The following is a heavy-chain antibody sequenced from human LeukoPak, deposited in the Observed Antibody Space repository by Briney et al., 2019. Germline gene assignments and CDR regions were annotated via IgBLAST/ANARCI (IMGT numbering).Heavy chain of an antibody. CDR2: IYYSGST. CDR1: GGSISSGGYY. J-gene: IGHJ4*02. V-gene: IGHV4-31*03. Sequence: SGTLSLTCTVSGGSISSGGYYWSWIRQHPGKGLEWIGYIYYSGSTYYNPSLKSRVTISVDTSKNQFSLKLSSVTAADTAVYYCAGNYGDYPFFWGQGTLVTVSS. CDR3: AGNYGDYPFF. D-gene: IGHD4-17*01.